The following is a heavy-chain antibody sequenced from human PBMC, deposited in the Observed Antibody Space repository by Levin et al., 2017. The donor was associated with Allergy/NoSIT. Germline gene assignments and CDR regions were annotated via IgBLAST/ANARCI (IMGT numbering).Heavy chain of an antibody. CDR2: IWYDGSNK. J-gene: IGHJ4*02. Sequence: GGSLRLSCAASGFTFSNYGMHWVRQAPGKGLEWVAVIWYDGSNKYYADSVKGRFTISRDNSKNTLYLEMNSLRAEDTALYYCARGPYSGYDFDYWGQGTLVTVSS. CDR1: GFTFSNYG. CDR3: ARGPYSGYDFDY. D-gene: IGHD5-12*01. V-gene: IGHV3-33*01.